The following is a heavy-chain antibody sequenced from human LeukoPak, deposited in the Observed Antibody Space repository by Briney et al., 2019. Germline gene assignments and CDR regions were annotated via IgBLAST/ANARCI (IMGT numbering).Heavy chain of an antibody. Sequence: SQTLSLTCTVSGGSISSGSYYWSWIRQPAGKGLEWIVRIYTSGSTNYNPSLKSRVTISVDTSKNQFSLKLSSVTAADTAVYYCARGSGGYCSSTSCPSPFDYWGQGTLVTVSS. J-gene: IGHJ4*02. D-gene: IGHD2-2*01. CDR2: IYTSGST. V-gene: IGHV4-61*02. CDR1: GGSISSGSYY. CDR3: ARGSGGYCSSTSCPSPFDY.